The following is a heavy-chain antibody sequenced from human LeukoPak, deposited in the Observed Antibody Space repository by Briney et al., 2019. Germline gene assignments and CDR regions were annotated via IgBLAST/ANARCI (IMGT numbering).Heavy chain of an antibody. Sequence: GGSLRLSCAASGFTFSSYGMHCVRQAPGKGLEWVAVISYDGSNKYYADSVKGRFTISRDNSKNTLYLQMNSLRAEDTAVYHCAKDLIDILTGYSHYYGMDVCGKGPTVTVSS. CDR1: GFTFSSYG. CDR2: ISYDGSNK. D-gene: IGHD3-9*01. J-gene: IGHJ6*04. CDR3: AKDLIDILTGYSHYYGMDV. V-gene: IGHV3-30*18.